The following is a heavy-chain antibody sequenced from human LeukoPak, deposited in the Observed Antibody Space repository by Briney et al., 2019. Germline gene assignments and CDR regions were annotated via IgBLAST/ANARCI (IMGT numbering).Heavy chain of an antibody. CDR3: ARSGTIFGVVIVDYFDC. Sequence: ASVKVSCKASGGTFSSYAISWVRQAPGQGLEWMGGIIPIFGTANYAQKFQGRVTITADESTSTAYMELSSLRSEDTAVYYCARSGTIFGVVIVDYFDCWGQGTLVTVSS. V-gene: IGHV1-69*13. D-gene: IGHD3-3*01. CDR1: GGTFSSYA. J-gene: IGHJ4*02. CDR2: IIPIFGTA.